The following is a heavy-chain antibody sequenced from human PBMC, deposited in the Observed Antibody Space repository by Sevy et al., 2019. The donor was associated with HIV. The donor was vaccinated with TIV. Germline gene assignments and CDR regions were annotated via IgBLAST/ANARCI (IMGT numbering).Heavy chain of an antibody. V-gene: IGHV1-2*06. D-gene: IGHD3-22*01. CDR3: AREYYNDSSAYYFDH. Sequence: AAVKVSCKASGYTFTAYYVHWVRQAPGQGLEWMGRINPNSGGTNYAQKFQGRVTMTRDTSISTAYMELSGLRYDDTAVYHCAREYYNDSSAYYFDHWGQGTLVTVSS. CDR2: INPNSGGT. CDR1: GYTFTAYY. J-gene: IGHJ4*02.